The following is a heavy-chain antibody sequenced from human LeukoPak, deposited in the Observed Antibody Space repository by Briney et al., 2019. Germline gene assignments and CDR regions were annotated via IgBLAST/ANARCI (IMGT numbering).Heavy chain of an antibody. V-gene: IGHV1-46*01. Sequence: ASVKVSCKASGYTFTSYYMHWVRQAPGQGLEWMGIINPSGGSTSYAQKFQGRVTMTRDMSTSTVYMELSSLRSEDTAVYYCARDSDILTGYYSAPLGYWGQGTLVTVSS. J-gene: IGHJ4*02. CDR3: ARDSDILTGYYSAPLGY. CDR2: INPSGGST. CDR1: GYTFTSYY. D-gene: IGHD3-9*01.